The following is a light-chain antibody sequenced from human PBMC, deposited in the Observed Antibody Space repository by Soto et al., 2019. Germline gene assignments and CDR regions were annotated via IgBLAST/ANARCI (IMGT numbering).Light chain of an antibody. J-gene: IGKJ2*01. CDR1: QGINSY. Sequence: DIQLTQSPSFLSASVGDRVTITCRASQGINSYLAWYQQKPGKAPNLLICGASTLQSGVPSRFSGSGSGTEFTLTIGSLQPEDFATYYCQQFNSYPYTFGQGTELEIK. CDR2: GAS. V-gene: IGKV1-9*01. CDR3: QQFNSYPYT.